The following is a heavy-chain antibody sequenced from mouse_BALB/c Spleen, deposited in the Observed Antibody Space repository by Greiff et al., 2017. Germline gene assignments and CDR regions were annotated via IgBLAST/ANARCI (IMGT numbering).Heavy chain of an antibody. J-gene: IGHJ1*01. CDR1: GFTFSDYY. Sequence: EVMLVESGGGLVKPGGSLKLSCAASGFTFSDYYMYWVRQTPEKRLEWVATISDGGSYTYYPDSVKGRFTISRDNAKNNLYLQMSSLKSEDTAMYYCARGWGWYLDVWGAGTTVTVSS. V-gene: IGHV5-4*02. CDR3: ARGWGWYLDV. CDR2: ISDGGSYT. D-gene: IGHD2-3*01.